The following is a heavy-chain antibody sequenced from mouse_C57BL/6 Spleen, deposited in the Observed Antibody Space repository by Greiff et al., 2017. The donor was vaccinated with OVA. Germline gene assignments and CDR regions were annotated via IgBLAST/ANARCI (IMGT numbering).Heavy chain of an antibody. CDR3: ARKAGTTGGRLDY. CDR2: IDPSDSYT. V-gene: IGHV1-69*01. CDR1: GYTFTSYW. J-gene: IGHJ2*01. D-gene: IGHD4-1*01. Sequence: QVQLQQPGAELVMPGASVKLSCKASGYTFTSYWMHWVKQRPGQGLEWIGEIDPSDSYTNYNQKFKGKSTLTVDKSSSTAYMQLSSLTSEDSAVYYCARKAGTTGGRLDYWGQGTTLTVSS.